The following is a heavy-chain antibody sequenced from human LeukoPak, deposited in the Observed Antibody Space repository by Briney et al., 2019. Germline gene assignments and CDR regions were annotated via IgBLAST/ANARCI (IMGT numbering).Heavy chain of an antibody. V-gene: IGHV3-30*02. J-gene: IGHJ5*02. CDR2: IRYDGNDK. CDR1: GFTFSYYG. CDR3: AKDLMRDRWFGES. Sequence: GGSLRLSCAASGFTFSYYGFHWVRQAPGKGLEWVAFIRYDGNDKYYAESVKGRFAISRDTSRNTLYLQMNSLRLEDTAVYYCAKDLMRDRWFGESWGQGTLVTVSS. D-gene: IGHD3-10*01.